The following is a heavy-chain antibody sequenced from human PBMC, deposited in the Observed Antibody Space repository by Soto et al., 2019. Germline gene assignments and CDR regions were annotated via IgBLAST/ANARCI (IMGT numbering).Heavy chain of an antibody. V-gene: IGHV3-11*06. CDR1: GFTFSDYY. J-gene: IGHJ3*02. CDR2: ISSSSSYT. CDR3: ARWAGYGDYKNYAFDI. Sequence: QVQLVESGGGLVKPGGSLRLSCAASGFTFSDYYMSWIRQAPGKGLEWVSYISSSSSYTNYADSVKGRFTISRDNSKNSLYLQMNSLRAEDKAVYYCARWAGYGDYKNYAFDIWGQGTMVTVSS. D-gene: IGHD4-17*01.